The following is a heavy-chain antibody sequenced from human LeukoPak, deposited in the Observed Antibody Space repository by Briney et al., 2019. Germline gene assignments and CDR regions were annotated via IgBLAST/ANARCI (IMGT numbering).Heavy chain of an antibody. Sequence: ASVKVSCKASGYTFTDYYMHWVRQAPGQGLEWMGWINPNNDVTNYALKFQGRVTMTRDTSISTAYMEPSGLRSDDTAVYYCARSDGAYYFDYWGQGTLVTVSS. CDR2: INPNNDVT. V-gene: IGHV1-2*02. CDR1: GYTFTDYY. J-gene: IGHJ4*02. D-gene: IGHD2-21*01. CDR3: ARSDGAYYFDY.